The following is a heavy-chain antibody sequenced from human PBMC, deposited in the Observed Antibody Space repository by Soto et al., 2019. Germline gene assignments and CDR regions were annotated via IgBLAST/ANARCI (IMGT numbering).Heavy chain of an antibody. J-gene: IGHJ3*02. D-gene: IGHD3-22*01. V-gene: IGHV3-23*01. CDR2: ISGSGGST. Sequence: PGESLKISCAASGFTFSSYAMSWVRQAPGKGLEWVSAISGSGGSTYYADSVKGRFTISRDNSKNTLYLQMNSLRAEDTAVYYCAKDPERVTMIVVAKGSAGIAFDIRGQGTMVTVSS. CDR1: GFTFSSYA. CDR3: AKDPERVTMIVVAKGSAGIAFDI.